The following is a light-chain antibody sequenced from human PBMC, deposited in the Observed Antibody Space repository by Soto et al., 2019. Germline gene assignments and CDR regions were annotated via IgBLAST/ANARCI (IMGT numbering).Light chain of an antibody. CDR3: QQYNIWPPIT. J-gene: IGKJ1*01. Sequence: EIVMTQSPATLSVSPGERATLSCRASQSVSSNLAWYQQKPGQAPRLLIYGAYTRAAGVPARFSGSGSGTEFTLTITSLQSEDIALYYCQQYNIWPPITFGQGTKVDNK. CDR2: GAY. CDR1: QSVSSN. V-gene: IGKV3-15*01.